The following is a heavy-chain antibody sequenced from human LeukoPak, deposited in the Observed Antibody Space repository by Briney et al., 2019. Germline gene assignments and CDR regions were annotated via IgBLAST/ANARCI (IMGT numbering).Heavy chain of an antibody. Sequence: PGGSLRLSCAASGFTFSSYSMNWVRQAPGKGLEWVSSISSSSSYIYYADSVKGRFTISRDNAKNSLYLQMNSLRAEDTAVYYCARGLNDFWSGYAYWLDPWGQGTLVTVSS. J-gene: IGHJ5*02. D-gene: IGHD3-3*01. CDR2: ISSSSSYI. V-gene: IGHV3-21*01. CDR1: GFTFSSYS. CDR3: ARGLNDFWSGYAYWLDP.